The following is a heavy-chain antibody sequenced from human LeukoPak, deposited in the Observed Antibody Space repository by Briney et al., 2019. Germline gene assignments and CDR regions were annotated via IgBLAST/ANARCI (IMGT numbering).Heavy chain of an antibody. V-gene: IGHV3-7*05. CDR1: GFTFTTYW. D-gene: IGHD6-13*01. CDR3: ARDNTAGGPFDY. CDR2: LKQDGSEK. Sequence: GGSLRLSCAASGFTFTTYWMSWVRQAPGKGLEWVANLKQDGSEKYYVDSVKGRFTISRDNANNSLYLQMNSLRAEDTAVYYCARDNTAGGPFDYWGQGTLVTVSS. J-gene: IGHJ4*02.